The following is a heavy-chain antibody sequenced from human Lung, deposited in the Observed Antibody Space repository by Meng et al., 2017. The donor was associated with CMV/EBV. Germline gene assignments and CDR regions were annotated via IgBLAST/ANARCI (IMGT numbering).Heavy chain of an antibody. CDR1: GFTFSRYS. CDR2: IRSSSRYI. CDR3: AREREELITTFGVANSSRYGMDV. V-gene: IGHV3-21*01. Sequence: GEXXKISCAASGFTFSRYSMNWVRQAPGKGLEWVSSIRSSSRYIYYTDSVKGRFTISTDNAKTSLYLQMNSLRAEDTAVYYCAREREELITTFGVANSSRYGMDVXGQGXTVTVSS. J-gene: IGHJ6*02. D-gene: IGHD3-3*01.